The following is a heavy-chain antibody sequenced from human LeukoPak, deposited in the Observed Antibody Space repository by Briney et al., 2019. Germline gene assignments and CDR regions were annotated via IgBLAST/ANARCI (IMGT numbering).Heavy chain of an antibody. V-gene: IGHV4-34*01. CDR1: GGSFSDYY. Sequence: SETLSLTCVVYGGSFSDYYWTWVRQPPGQVLGGSGEMNHSGTAKSNPTLKSPVTISIHTSNNQFSLTLNSVTAADTAVYYCARGEGTLAGRRWPYSFYYYVDVWGKGTTVTVSS. CDR3: ARGEGTLAGRRWPYSFYYYVDV. CDR2: MNHSGTA. J-gene: IGHJ6*03. D-gene: IGHD6-19*01.